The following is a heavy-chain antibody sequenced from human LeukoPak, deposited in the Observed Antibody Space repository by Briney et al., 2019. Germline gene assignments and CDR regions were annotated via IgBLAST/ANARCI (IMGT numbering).Heavy chain of an antibody. V-gene: IGHV1-46*01. J-gene: IGHJ6*02. D-gene: IGHD3-10*01. Sequence: ASVKVSCKASGYTFTIYYIHWVRQAPGQGLEWMGILNPSGGSTDYAQKFQGRVTMTRDMSTSTVYMELSSLGSEDTAVYYCARGGSGSYWYYAMDVWGQGTTVTVSS. CDR1: GYTFTIYY. CDR2: LNPSGGST. CDR3: ARGGSGSYWYYAMDV.